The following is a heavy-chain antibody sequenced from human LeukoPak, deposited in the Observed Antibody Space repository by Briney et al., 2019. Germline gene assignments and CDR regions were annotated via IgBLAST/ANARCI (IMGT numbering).Heavy chain of an antibody. D-gene: IGHD3-22*01. CDR1: GGSFSGYY. J-gene: IGHJ4*02. CDR2: INHSGST. CDR3: ARVFAVRGYYDSSGYYAYFDY. Sequence: SETLSLTCAFDGGSFSGYYWSWIRQPPGKGLEWIGEINHSGSTNYNPSLKSRVTISVDTSKNQFSLKLSSVTAADTAVYYCARVFAVRGYYDSSGYYAYFDYWGQGTLVTVSS. V-gene: IGHV4-34*01.